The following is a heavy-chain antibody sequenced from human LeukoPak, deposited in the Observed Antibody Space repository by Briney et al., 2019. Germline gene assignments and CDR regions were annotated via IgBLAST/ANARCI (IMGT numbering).Heavy chain of an antibody. V-gene: IGHV3-48*03. CDR2: ISSGGSTI. Sequence: GGPLRLSCAASGFTFNSYEMNWVRQAPGKGLEWVSYISSGGSTIYYADSVKGRFTISRDNAKNSLYLQMNSLRAEDTAVYFCARERLCSSTSCSFDYWGQGTLVTVSS. D-gene: IGHD2-2*01. J-gene: IGHJ4*02. CDR3: ARERLCSSTSCSFDY. CDR1: GFTFNSYE.